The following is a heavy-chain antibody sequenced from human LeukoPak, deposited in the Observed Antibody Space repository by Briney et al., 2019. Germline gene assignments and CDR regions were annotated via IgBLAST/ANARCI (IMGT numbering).Heavy chain of an antibody. D-gene: IGHD6-19*01. CDR1: GFTFSTYA. CDR2: VSVTGGTT. Sequence: PGGSLRLSCAASGFTFSTYAMSWVRQGPGKGPEWVSVVSVTGGTTYYADSVKGRFTISRDNSKNTLYLQMSSLTAEDTAVYYCARHYGSCWRHFDYWGQGTLVTVSS. J-gene: IGHJ4*02. V-gene: IGHV3-23*01. CDR3: ARHYGSCWRHFDY.